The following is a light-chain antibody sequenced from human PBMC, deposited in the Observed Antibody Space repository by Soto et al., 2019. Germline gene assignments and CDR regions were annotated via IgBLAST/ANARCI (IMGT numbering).Light chain of an antibody. J-gene: IGKJ2*01. Sequence: EIVLTQSPGTLSLSPGERATLSCRASQSVSSSYLAWYQQKPGQAPRLLIYGASSRATAIPDRFRGSGSGTDFTITISRLEPEDFAVYYCQQYGSSHLYTFGQGTKLEIK. CDR3: QQYGSSHLYT. CDR2: GAS. CDR1: QSVSSSY. V-gene: IGKV3-20*01.